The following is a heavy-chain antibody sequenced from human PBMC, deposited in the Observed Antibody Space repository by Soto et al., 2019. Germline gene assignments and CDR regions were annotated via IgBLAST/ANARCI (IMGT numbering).Heavy chain of an antibody. V-gene: IGHV1-2*04. CDR1: GYTFTGYY. D-gene: IGHD2-2*01. CDR2: INPNSGGT. J-gene: IGHJ6*03. CDR3: ARDRAIGYCSSTSCYPSYCMDV. Sequence: ASVKVSCKASGYTFTGYYMHWVRQAPGQGLEWMGWINPNSGGTNYAQKFQGWVTMTRDTSISTAYMELSRLRSDDTAVYYCARDRAIGYCSSTSCYPSYCMDVWGKGTTVTVS.